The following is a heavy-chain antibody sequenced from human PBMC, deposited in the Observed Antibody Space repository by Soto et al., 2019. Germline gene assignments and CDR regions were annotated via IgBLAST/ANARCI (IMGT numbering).Heavy chain of an antibody. D-gene: IGHD3-10*01. CDR1: GGCSSSAEIH. Sequence: KAYQTLSGTWTVAGGCSSSAEIHWTWLRQPTGKGLEWLGYIYYSGTTYYNPSLKGWLIISIDASRNQFSLSLNSVTAPDPAVYFCAREPYLPMASNDFCGQGAQDTVAS. CDR2: IYYSGTT. V-gene: IGHV4-30-4*08. CDR3: AREPYLPMASNDF. J-gene: IGHJ4*02.